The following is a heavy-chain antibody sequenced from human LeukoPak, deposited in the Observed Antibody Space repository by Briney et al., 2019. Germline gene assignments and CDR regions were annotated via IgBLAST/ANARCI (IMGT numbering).Heavy chain of an antibody. CDR1: GGSISSYY. CDR3: ARVNYDILTGPYFDY. J-gene: IGHJ4*02. V-gene: IGHV4-59*01. Sequence: PSETLSLTCTVSGGSISSYYWSWIRQPPGKGLEWIGYIYYSGSTNYNPSLKSRVTISVDTSKNQFSLKLSSVTAADTAVYYCARVNYDILTGPYFDYWGQGTLVTVSS. CDR2: IYYSGST. D-gene: IGHD3-9*01.